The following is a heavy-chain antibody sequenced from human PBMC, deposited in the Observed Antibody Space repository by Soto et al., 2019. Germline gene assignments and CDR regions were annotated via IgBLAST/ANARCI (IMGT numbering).Heavy chain of an antibody. CDR2: IGGRGDDT. Sequence: PGGSLRLSCAASGFAASGFTFGTYAMSWVRQAPGKGLEWVSTIGGRGDDTYYADSVKGRFTISRDNSKNTLYLQMNSLRAEDTALYYCAKDRVGCSGGSCYSGIFDFWGQGTLVTVSS. CDR1: GFTFGTYA. D-gene: IGHD2-15*01. J-gene: IGHJ4*02. V-gene: IGHV3-23*01. CDR3: AKDRVGCSGGSCYSGIFDF.